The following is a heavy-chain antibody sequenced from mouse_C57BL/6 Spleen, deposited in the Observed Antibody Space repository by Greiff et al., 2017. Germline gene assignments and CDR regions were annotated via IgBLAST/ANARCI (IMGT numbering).Heavy chain of an antibody. CDR2: INPSTGGT. Sequence: VQLQQSGPELVKPGASVKISCKASGYSFTGYYMNWVKQSPEKSLEWIGEINPSTGGTTYNQKFKAKATLTVDKSSSTAYMQLKSLTSEDSAVYYCASHGSGYFDYWGQGTTLTVSS. J-gene: IGHJ2*01. D-gene: IGHD1-1*01. V-gene: IGHV1-42*01. CDR3: ASHGSGYFDY. CDR1: GYSFTGYY.